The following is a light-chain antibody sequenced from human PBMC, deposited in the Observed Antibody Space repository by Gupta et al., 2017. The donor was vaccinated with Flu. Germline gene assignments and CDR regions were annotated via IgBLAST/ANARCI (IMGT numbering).Light chain of an antibody. J-gene: IGLJ1*01. CDR2: GVT. Sequence: QSALTQPASVSGSPGQSITISCSGISNDFGEFDFVSWFQHHPGKAPKLIIYGVTNRPSGVSHRFSASKSGTTASLNISGRQTEDEADYYCRSDTGRSLGVFGAGTRVSV. V-gene: IGLV2-14*01. CDR1: SNDFGEFDF. CDR3: RSDTGRSLGV.